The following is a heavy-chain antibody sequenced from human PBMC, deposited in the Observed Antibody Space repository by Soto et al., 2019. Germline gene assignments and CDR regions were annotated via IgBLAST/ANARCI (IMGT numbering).Heavy chain of an antibody. D-gene: IGHD3-9*01. CDR3: AKWMSADFHWLHPHGMDV. J-gene: IGHJ6*02. CDR2: ISGSGGST. Sequence: GGSLRLSCAASGFTFSSYAMSWVRQAPGKGLEWVSAISGSGGSTYYADSVKGRFTISRDNSKNTLYLQMNSLRAEDTAVYYCAKWMSADFHWLHPHGMDVWGQGTTVTVSS. V-gene: IGHV3-23*01. CDR1: GFTFSSYA.